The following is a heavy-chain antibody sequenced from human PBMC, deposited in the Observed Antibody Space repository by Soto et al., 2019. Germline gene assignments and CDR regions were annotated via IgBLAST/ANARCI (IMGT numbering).Heavy chain of an antibody. J-gene: IGHJ6*01. Sequence: GASVKVSCKVSGYTLTELSMHWVRQAPGKGLEWMGGFDPEDGETIYAQKFQGRVTMTEDTSTDTAYMELSSLRASDTAMYYCASYPQWDSPRYYYYGMDVWGQGTTVTVSS. CDR1: GYTLTELS. CDR2: FDPEDGET. CDR3: ASYPQWDSPRYYYYGMDV. D-gene: IGHD1-26*01. V-gene: IGHV1-24*01.